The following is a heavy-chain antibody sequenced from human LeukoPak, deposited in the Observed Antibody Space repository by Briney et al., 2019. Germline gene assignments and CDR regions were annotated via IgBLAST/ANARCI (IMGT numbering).Heavy chain of an antibody. CDR3: AIVPEVGWLVIFYY. V-gene: IGHV4-34*01. CDR2: INNSGST. Sequence: SETLTLTCAVYGGSFSEYYWSWIRQPPGKGLEWVGEINNSGSTNYNASLKSRVTISVDKSKNKFSLKMTSVTAADTAVYYCAIVPEVGWLVIFYYWGQGTLVTVSS. CDR1: GGSFSEYY. J-gene: IGHJ4*02. D-gene: IGHD3-9*01.